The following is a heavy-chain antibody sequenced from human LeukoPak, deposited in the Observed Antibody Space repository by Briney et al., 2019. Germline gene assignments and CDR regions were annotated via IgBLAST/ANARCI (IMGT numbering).Heavy chain of an antibody. J-gene: IGHJ5*02. D-gene: IGHD2-2*01. Sequence: SVKVSCKASGGTFSSYAISWVRQAPGQGLEWMGGIIPIFGTANYAQKFQGRVTITTDESTSTAYMELSSLRSGDTAVYYCARSIGYCSSTSCYLGFDPWGQGTLVTVSS. CDR3: ARSIGYCSSTSCYLGFDP. CDR2: IIPIFGTA. V-gene: IGHV1-69*05. CDR1: GGTFSSYA.